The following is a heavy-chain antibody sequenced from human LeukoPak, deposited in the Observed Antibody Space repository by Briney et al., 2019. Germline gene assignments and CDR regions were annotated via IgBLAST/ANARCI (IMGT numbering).Heavy chain of an antibody. CDR3: ARDPPEDEWNSLDS. D-gene: IGHD1-7*01. V-gene: IGHV4-59*02. Sequence: PSETLSLTCTVSGGSVNGYYWNWIRQAPGKGLEWIGFIHYSGLTVYSPSLQSRVSMSVDTSRNQFSLDLSSVTAADTALYYCARDPPEDEWNSLDSWGQGNLVTVSS. CDR1: GGSVNGYY. J-gene: IGHJ4*02. CDR2: IHYSGLT.